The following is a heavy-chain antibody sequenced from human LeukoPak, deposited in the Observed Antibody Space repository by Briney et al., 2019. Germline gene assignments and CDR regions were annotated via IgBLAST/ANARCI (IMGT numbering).Heavy chain of an antibody. CDR1: GFTFTNYA. J-gene: IGHJ4*02. V-gene: IGHV3-23*01. CDR2: ISARGDNT. D-gene: IGHD3-10*01. CDR3: AKAYHYGAGSSFDY. Sequence: PGGSLRLSCAASGFTFTNYAMRWVRQAPGKGLEWVSAISARGDNTYYADSVKGRFSISRDNSQNTQYLQMNSLRAEDTAIYYCAKAYHYGAGSSFDYWGQGILVTVSS.